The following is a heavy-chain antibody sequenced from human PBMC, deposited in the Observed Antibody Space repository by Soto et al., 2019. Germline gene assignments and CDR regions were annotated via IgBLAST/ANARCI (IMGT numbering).Heavy chain of an antibody. CDR3: ARSGITDNAFDI. J-gene: IGHJ3*02. CDR1: GGSISSYY. CDR2: IYYTGST. D-gene: IGHD3-10*01. Sequence: QVQLQESGPGLVKPSETLSLTCTVSGGSISSYYWSWIRQPPGKGLEWIGYIYYTGSTNYNPSLKSRVTTPVDTSKNHFSLKLSSVTAADTAVYYCARSGITDNAFDIWGQGTMVTVSS. V-gene: IGHV4-59*01.